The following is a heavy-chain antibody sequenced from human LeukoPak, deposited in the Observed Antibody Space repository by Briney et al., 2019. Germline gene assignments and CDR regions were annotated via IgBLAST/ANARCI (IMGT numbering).Heavy chain of an antibody. V-gene: IGHV1-69*13. D-gene: IGHD6-6*01. J-gene: IGHJ3*02. CDR2: IIPIFGTA. CDR3: ARGPVEYSSYDNAFDI. CDR1: GGTFSSYA. Sequence: ASVKVSCKASGGTFSSYAISWVRQAPGQGLEWMGGIIPIFGTANYAQKFQGRVTITADESTSTAYMELSSLRSEDTAVYYCARGPVEYSSYDNAFDIWGQGTMVTVSS.